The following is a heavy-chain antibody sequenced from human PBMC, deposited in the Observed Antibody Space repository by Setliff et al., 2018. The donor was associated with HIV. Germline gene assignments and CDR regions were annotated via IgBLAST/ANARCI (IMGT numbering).Heavy chain of an antibody. CDR3: ASIELAAGFDY. CDR2: ISWSGGGT. D-gene: IGHD6-13*01. Sequence: GGSLRLSCAASGFTFEDYGMSWVRQVPGKGLEWVSGISWSGGGTGYADSVKGRVTISRDNAKNSLFLQMNSLRAEDTAVYYCASIELAAGFDYWGQGTLVTVSS. J-gene: IGHJ4*02. CDR1: GFTFEDYG. V-gene: IGHV3-20*04.